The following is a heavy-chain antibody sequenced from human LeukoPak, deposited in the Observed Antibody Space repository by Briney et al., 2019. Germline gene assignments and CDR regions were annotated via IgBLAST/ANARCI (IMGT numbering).Heavy chain of an antibody. V-gene: IGHV1-69*13. CDR1: GGTFSSYA. CDR2: IIPIFGTA. Sequence: SVKVSCKASGGTFSSYAISWVRQAPGQGLEWMGGIIPIFGTANYAQEFQGRVTITADESTSTAYMELSSLRSEDTAVYYCARDRPATVAGTGTNWFDPWGQGTLVTVSS. D-gene: IGHD6-19*01. CDR3: ARDRPATVAGTGTNWFDP. J-gene: IGHJ5*02.